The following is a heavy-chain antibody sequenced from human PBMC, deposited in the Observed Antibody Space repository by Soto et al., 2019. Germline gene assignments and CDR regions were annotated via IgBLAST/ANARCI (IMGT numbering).Heavy chain of an antibody. CDR2: IYYSGST. Sequence: SETLTLTCTVSGGSISSGGYYWSWIRQHPGKGLEWIGYIYYSGSTYYNPSLKSRVTISVDTSKNQFSLKLSSVTAADTAVYYCARCSSSWYWFDPWGQGTLVTVSS. J-gene: IGHJ5*02. D-gene: IGHD6-13*01. CDR3: ARCSSSWYWFDP. V-gene: IGHV4-31*03. CDR1: GGSISSGGYY.